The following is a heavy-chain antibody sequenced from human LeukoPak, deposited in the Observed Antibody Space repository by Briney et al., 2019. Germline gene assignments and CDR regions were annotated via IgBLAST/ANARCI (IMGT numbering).Heavy chain of an antibody. Sequence: GGSLRLSCAASGFTFSSYAMHWVRQAPGKGLEWVAVISYDGSNKYYADSVEGRFTISRDNSKNTLYLQMNSLRAEDTAVYYCARLRSTSVDYWGQGTLVTVSS. CDR2: ISYDGSNK. CDR1: GFTFSSYA. D-gene: IGHD2-2*01. J-gene: IGHJ4*02. CDR3: ARLRSTSVDY. V-gene: IGHV3-30*04.